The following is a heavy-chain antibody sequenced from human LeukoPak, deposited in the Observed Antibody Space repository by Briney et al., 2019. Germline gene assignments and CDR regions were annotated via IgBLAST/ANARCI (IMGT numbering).Heavy chain of an antibody. CDR3: ARVRGYDFWSGYFDAFDI. Sequence: GGSLRLSCAASGFTVSSNYMSWVRQAPGKGLEWVSVIYSGGSTYYADSVKGRFTISRDNSKNTLYLQMNSLRAGDTAVYYCARVRGYDFWSGYFDAFDIWGQGTMVTVSS. CDR1: GFTVSSNY. D-gene: IGHD3-3*01. V-gene: IGHV3-66*01. J-gene: IGHJ3*02. CDR2: IYSGGST.